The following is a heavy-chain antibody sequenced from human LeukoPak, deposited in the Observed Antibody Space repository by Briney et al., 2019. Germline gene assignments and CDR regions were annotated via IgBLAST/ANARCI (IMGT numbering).Heavy chain of an antibody. Sequence: ALVKVSCKASGYTFTGYYMHWVRQAPGQGLEWMGWINPNSGGTNYAQKFQGRVTMTRDTSISTAYMELSRLRSDDTAVYYCARASYCSGGSCYSDYWGQGTLVTVSS. CDR1: GYTFTGYY. D-gene: IGHD2-15*01. CDR2: INPNSGGT. CDR3: ARASYCSGGSCYSDY. V-gene: IGHV1-2*02. J-gene: IGHJ4*02.